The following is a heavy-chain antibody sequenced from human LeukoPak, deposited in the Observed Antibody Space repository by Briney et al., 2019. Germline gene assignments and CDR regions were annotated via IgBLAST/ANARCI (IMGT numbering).Heavy chain of an antibody. CDR3: AKDSLADIDY. CDR2: IRYDGSIK. D-gene: IGHD3-16*01. CDR1: GFIFSTYG. Sequence: GESLKISCAASGFIFSTYGMYWVRQAPGKGLEWVAFIRYDGSIKNYADSVKGRSTISRDNSKNTLYLQMNSLRAEDTAVYYCAKDSLADIDYWGQGTLVTVSS. V-gene: IGHV3-30*02. J-gene: IGHJ4*02.